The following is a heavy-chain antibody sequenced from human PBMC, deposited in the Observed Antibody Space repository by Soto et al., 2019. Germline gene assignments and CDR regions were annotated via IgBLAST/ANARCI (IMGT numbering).Heavy chain of an antibody. CDR2: IIPIFGTA. J-gene: IGHJ4*02. D-gene: IGHD5-18*01. Sequence: SVKVSCKASGGTFSSYAISWVRQAPGQGLEWMGGIIPIFGTANYARKFQGRVTIPADEPTTTAYMELSSLRSEDMAVYYCARTDTAMPFDYWGQETLVTVSS. CDR3: ARTDTAMPFDY. CDR1: GGTFSSYA. V-gene: IGHV1-69*13.